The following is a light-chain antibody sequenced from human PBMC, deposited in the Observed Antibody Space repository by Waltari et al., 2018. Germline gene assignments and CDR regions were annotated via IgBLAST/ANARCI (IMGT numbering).Light chain of an antibody. J-gene: IGLJ1*01. CDR3: QSYDSKLSGYV. CDR1: SSNIGAGYD. V-gene: IGLV1-40*01. Sequence: QSVLTQPPSVSGAPGQRVTVSCTGRSSNIGAGYDVPWYQQAPGTAPKLLIFANANRPSGVPDRFSGSRSGTSASLAITGLQADDEADYSCQSYDSKLSGYVFGTGTKVIVL. CDR2: ANA.